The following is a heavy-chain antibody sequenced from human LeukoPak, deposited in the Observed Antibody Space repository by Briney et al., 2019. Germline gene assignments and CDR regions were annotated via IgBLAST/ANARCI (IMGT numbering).Heavy chain of an antibody. J-gene: IGHJ6*02. CDR1: GGSISSYY. Sequence: PSETLSLTCTVSGGSISSYYWSWIRQPPGKGLEWIGYIYYSGSTNYNPSLKSRVTISVDTSKNQFSLKLSSVTAADTAVYYCARVFPHYGMDVWGQGTTVTVSS. V-gene: IGHV4-59*01. CDR2: IYYSGST. CDR3: ARVFPHYGMDV.